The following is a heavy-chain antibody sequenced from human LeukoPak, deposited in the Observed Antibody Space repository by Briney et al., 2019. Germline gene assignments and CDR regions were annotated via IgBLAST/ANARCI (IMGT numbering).Heavy chain of an antibody. V-gene: IGHV3-23*01. Sequence: GGSLRLSSTASGFTFRSYAMSWVRQAPGKGLDWVSAISPSGGSTYYADSVKGRFTISRDNSKNTLFLQMNSLRAEDTAVYYCAKDGRLPPYYSNTSEDFFDYWGQGTLVTVSS. CDR2: ISPSGGST. D-gene: IGHD3-22*01. J-gene: IGHJ4*02. CDR3: AKDGRLPPYYSNTSEDFFDY. CDR1: GFTFRSYA.